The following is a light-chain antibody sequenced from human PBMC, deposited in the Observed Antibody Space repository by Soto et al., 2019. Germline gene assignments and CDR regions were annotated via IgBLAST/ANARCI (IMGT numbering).Light chain of an antibody. J-gene: IGLJ1*01. CDR3: SSYTTSSSYV. V-gene: IGLV2-14*01. CDR2: DVY. Sequence: SVLTQPASVSGSPGQSITISCTGTSSDVGGFNYVSWYQQHPGKAPKLLIFDVYSRPSGISNRFSGSKSGNTASLTISGLQAEGEAAYYCSSYTTSSSYVFGAGTKVTVL. CDR1: SSDVGGFNY.